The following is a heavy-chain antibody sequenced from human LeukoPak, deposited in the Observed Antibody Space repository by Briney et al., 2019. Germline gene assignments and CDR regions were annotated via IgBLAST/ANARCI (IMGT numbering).Heavy chain of an antibody. J-gene: IGHJ4*02. V-gene: IGHV3-53*01. CDR1: GFTVSSNY. D-gene: IGHD3-10*01. Sequence: GGSLRLSCAASGFTVSSNYMSWVRQAPGKGLEWVSVIYSGGSTYYADPVKGRFTISRDNSKNTLYLQMNSLRAEDTAVYYCARAKYYYGSGSPLGFDYWGQGTLVTVSS. CDR3: ARAKYYYGSGSPLGFDY. CDR2: IYSGGST.